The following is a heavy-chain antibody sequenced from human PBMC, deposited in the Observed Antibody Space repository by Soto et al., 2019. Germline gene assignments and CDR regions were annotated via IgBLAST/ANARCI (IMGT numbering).Heavy chain of an antibody. D-gene: IGHD6-19*01. CDR1: GGSISSGGYY. Sequence: QVQLQESGPGLVKPSQTLSLTCTVSGGSISSGGYYWSWIRQHPGKGLEWIGYIYYSGSTYYNPSLKSRVTISVDTSKNQFALKLSSVTAADTAGYYCARIDPAGWFDPWGQGTLVTVSS. V-gene: IGHV4-31*03. CDR3: ARIDPAGWFDP. J-gene: IGHJ5*02. CDR2: IYYSGST.